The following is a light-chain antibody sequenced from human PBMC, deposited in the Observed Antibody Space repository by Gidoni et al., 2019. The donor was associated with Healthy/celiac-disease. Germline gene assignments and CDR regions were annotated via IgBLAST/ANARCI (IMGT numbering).Light chain of an antibody. CDR1: QSVSSY. Sequence: DIVLQQSPATLSLSPGERATLSCRASQSVSSYLAWYQQKPGQAPRLLIYDASNRATGIPARVSGSGSGTDFTLTISSLEPEDFAVYYCQQRSNWPPITFGQGTRLEIK. V-gene: IGKV3-11*01. CDR2: DAS. CDR3: QQRSNWPPIT. J-gene: IGKJ5*01.